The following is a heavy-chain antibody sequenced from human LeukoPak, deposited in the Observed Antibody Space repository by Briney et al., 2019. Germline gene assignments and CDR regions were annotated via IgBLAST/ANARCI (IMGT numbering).Heavy chain of an antibody. CDR3: AKLFGDSGGDY. CDR1: GFTFSSYG. Sequence: GGSLRLSCAASGFTFSSYGMHWVRQAPGKGLEWVAVISYDGSNKYYADSVKGRFTISRDNSKNTLYLQMSSLRAEDTAVYYCAKLFGDSGGDYWGQGTLVTVSS. CDR2: ISYDGSNK. D-gene: IGHD3-10*01. V-gene: IGHV3-30*18. J-gene: IGHJ4*02.